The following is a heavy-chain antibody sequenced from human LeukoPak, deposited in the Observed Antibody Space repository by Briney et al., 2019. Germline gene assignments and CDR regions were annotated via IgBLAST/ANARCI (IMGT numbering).Heavy chain of an antibody. CDR3: ARGFGDWGLSWFDP. V-gene: IGHV4-61*01. CDR1: GGSVSSGSYY. Sequence: SETLSLTCTVSGGSVSSGSYYWSWIRQPPGKGLEWIGCIYYSGSAKYNPPLKSRVTISVDTSKNQFSLKLTSVTAADTAVYYCARGFGDWGLSWFDPWGQGTLVTVSS. CDR2: IYYSGSA. D-gene: IGHD3-10*01. J-gene: IGHJ5*02.